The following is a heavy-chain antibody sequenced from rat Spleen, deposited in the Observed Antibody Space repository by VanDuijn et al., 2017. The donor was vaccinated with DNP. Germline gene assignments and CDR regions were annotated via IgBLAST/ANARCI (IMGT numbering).Heavy chain of an antibody. V-gene: IGHV3-1*01. CDR2: ISYSGIT. Sequence: EVQLQESGPGLVKPSQSLSLTCSVTGYSITSNYWAWFRKFPGNKMEWMGYISYSGITRYNPSLKSRVSITRDTSKNQFLLQVNSVTTEDTATYYCARGLNYGGYSYYWYFDFWGPGTMVTVSS. J-gene: IGHJ1*01. D-gene: IGHD1-11*01. CDR3: ARGLNYGGYSYYWYFDF. CDR1: GYSITSNY.